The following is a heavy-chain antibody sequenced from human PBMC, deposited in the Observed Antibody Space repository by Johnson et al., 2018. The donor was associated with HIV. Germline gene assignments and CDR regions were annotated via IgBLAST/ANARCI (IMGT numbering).Heavy chain of an antibody. D-gene: IGHD3-16*01. CDR3: ARPLGAPLWLDAFDI. CDR2: ISYDGSNK. V-gene: IGHV3-30-3*01. CDR1: GFTFSSYA. J-gene: IGHJ3*02. Sequence: QVQLVESGGGLVQPGGSLRLSCAASGFTFSSYAMSWVRQAPGKGLEWVAVISYDGSNKYYADSLKGRFTISRDNSKNTLYLQLNSLRAEDTAGYYCARPLGAPLWLDAFDIWGQGKMVTVSS.